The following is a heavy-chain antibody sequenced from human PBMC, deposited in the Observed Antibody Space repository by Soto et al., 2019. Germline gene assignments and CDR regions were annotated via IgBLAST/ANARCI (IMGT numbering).Heavy chain of an antibody. CDR2: IWYDGGNK. J-gene: IGHJ4*02. V-gene: IGHV3-33*01. CDR1: GFTFGSHG. CDR3: ARSYSSAWYLFDY. D-gene: IGHD6-19*01. Sequence: QVQLVESGGGVVQPGRSLRLSCAASGFTFGSHGMHWVRQAPGKGLEWVSLIWYDGGNKYYADSVRGRFTISRDNSKNALYLQINGRRAEDRAVYYCARSYSSAWYLFDYWGQGTLVTVSS.